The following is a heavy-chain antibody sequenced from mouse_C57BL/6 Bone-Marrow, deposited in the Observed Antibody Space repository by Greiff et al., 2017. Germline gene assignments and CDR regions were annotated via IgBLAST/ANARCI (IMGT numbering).Heavy chain of an antibody. CDR2: INPGSGGT. J-gene: IGHJ4*01. Sequence: QVQLQQSGAELVRPGTSVKVSCKASGYAFTNYLIEWVKQRPGQGLEWIGVINPGSGGTNYNEKFQGKATLTADKSSSTAYMQLSSLSSEDSAVYFCARSGYGSSYGAMDYWGQGTSVTVSS. D-gene: IGHD1-1*01. CDR1: GYAFTNYL. V-gene: IGHV1-54*01. CDR3: ARSGYGSSYGAMDY.